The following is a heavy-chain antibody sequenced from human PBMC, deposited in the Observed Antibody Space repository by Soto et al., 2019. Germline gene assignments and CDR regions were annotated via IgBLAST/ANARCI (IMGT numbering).Heavy chain of an antibody. CDR3: ATNRYASSGYSRWCEP. Sequence: ASVKVSCKVSGYTLTELSMHWVRQAPGKGLEWMGGFDPEDGETIYAQKFQGRVTMTEDTSTDTAYMELSSLRSEDTAVYYCATNRYASSGYSRWCEPGGQGTMFTVSS. CDR2: FDPEDGET. J-gene: IGHJ5*02. V-gene: IGHV1-24*01. D-gene: IGHD3-22*01. CDR1: GYTLTELS.